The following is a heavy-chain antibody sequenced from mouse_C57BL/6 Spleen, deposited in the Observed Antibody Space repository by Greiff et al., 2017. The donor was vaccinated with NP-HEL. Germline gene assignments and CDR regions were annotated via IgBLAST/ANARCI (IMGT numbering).Heavy chain of an antibody. CDR3: ARRGYYYGSFYYAMDY. Sequence: EVHLVESGPELVKPGASVKIPCKASGYTFTDYNMDWVKQSHGKSLEWIGDINPNNGGTIYNQKFKGKATLTVDKSSSTAYMELRSLTSEDTAVYYCARRGYYYGSFYYAMDYWGQGTSVTVSS. V-gene: IGHV1-18*01. CDR2: INPNNGGT. D-gene: IGHD1-1*01. CDR1: GYTFTDYN. J-gene: IGHJ4*01.